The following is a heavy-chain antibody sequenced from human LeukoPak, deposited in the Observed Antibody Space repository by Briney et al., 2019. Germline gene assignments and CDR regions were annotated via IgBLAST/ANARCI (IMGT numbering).Heavy chain of an antibody. CDR1: GGSFSGYY. CDR2: INHSGST. Sequence: SETLSLTCAVYGGSFSGYYWSWIRQPPGKGLEWIGEINHSGSTNYNPSLKSRVTISVDTSKNQFSLKLSSVTAADTAVYYCARGRYYYGSGSYYPFDPWGQGTLVTVSS. CDR3: ARGRYYYGSGSYYPFDP. D-gene: IGHD3-10*01. V-gene: IGHV4-34*01. J-gene: IGHJ5*02.